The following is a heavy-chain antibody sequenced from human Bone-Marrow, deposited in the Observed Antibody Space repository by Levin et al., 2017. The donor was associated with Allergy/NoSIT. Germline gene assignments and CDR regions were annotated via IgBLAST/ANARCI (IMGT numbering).Heavy chain of an antibody. V-gene: IGHV3-53*01. D-gene: IGHD6-19*01. CDR3: ARDHVPVAVAAHGGYDY. CDR2: IYSGGST. J-gene: IGHJ4*02. CDR1: GFTVSSHY. Sequence: GESLKISCAASGFTVSSHYMSWVRQAPGKGLEWVSVIYSGGSTYYADSVKGRFTISRDNSKNTLYLQMNSLRAEDTAVYYCARDHVPVAVAAHGGYDYWGQGTLVTVSS.